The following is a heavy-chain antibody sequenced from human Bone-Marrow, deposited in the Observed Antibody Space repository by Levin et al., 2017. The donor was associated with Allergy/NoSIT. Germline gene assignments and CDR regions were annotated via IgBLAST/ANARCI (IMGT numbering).Heavy chain of an antibody. Sequence: PGESLKISCTASGFTFRDYGMHWVRQAPGGGLEWVAIIWHDGSNRWYADSVEGRFTISRDDSKKTAYLQMSSLRAEDTAVYFCTRANTSPFDYWGQGTLVTVSS. V-gene: IGHV3-33*01. J-gene: IGHJ4*02. CDR1: GFTFRDYG. D-gene: IGHD2-2*01. CDR2: IWHDGSNR. CDR3: TRANTSPFDY.